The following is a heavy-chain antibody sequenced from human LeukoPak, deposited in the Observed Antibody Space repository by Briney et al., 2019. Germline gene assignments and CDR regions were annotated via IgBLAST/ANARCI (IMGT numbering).Heavy chain of an antibody. J-gene: IGHJ6*02. V-gene: IGHV3-23*01. D-gene: IGHD3-22*01. CDR2: ISGSGGST. CDR1: GFTFSSYA. CDR3: AKPYYYDSSGYRGMDV. Sequence: PGGSLRLSCAASGFTFSSYAMSWVRQAPGKGLEWVSAISGSGGSTYYADSVKGRFTISRDNSKNTLYLQMNSLRAEDTAVYYCAKPYYYDSSGYRGMDVWGQGTTVTVSS.